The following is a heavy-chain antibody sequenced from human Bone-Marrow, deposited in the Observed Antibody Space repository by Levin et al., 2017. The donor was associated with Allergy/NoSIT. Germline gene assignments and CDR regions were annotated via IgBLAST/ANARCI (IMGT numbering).Heavy chain of an antibody. J-gene: IGHJ4*02. CDR3: ARNVPVTDLGY. CDR1: GVSVSSNY. CDR2: IYSGGTT. Sequence: HPGGSLRLSCAASGVSVSSNYMTWVRQAPGRGLEWVSLIYSGGTTYYADSVKGRFTISRDSSKNTVYLQMNSLKADDTAVYYCARNVPVTDLGYWGQGTLVTVSS. D-gene: IGHD1-14*01. V-gene: IGHV3-53*01.